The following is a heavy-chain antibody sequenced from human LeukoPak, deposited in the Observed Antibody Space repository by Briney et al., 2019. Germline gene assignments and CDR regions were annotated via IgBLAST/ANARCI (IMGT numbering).Heavy chain of an antibody. J-gene: IGHJ4*02. D-gene: IGHD3-22*01. Sequence: PSETLSLTCSVSGGSISSGDHYWGWIRQPPGKGLEWIGYIYYSGSTYYNPSLKSRVTMSVDTSKNQFSLKLSSVTAADTAVYYCARGLDSSGYYSDWDYWGQGTLVTVSS. CDR1: GGSISSGDHY. CDR3: ARGLDSSGYYSDWDY. V-gene: IGHV4-30-4*08. CDR2: IYYSGST.